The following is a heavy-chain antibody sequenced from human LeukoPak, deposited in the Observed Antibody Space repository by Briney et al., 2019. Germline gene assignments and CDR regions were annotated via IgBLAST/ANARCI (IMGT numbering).Heavy chain of an antibody. CDR1: GYTFTSYG. V-gene: IGHV1-18*01. J-gene: IGHJ6*03. D-gene: IGHD6-6*01. Sequence: GASVKVSCKASGYTFTSYGISWVRQAPGQGLEWMGWISAYNGNTNYAQKLQGRVTMTTDTSTSTAYMELRSLRSDGTAVYYCARVKYSSSAAYYMDVWGKGTTVTVSS. CDR3: ARVKYSSSAAYYMDV. CDR2: ISAYNGNT.